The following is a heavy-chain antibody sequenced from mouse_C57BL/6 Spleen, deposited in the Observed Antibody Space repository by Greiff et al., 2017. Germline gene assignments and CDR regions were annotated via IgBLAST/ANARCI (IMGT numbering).Heavy chain of an antibody. CDR2: IRSKSNNYAT. CDR1: GFSFNTYA. CDR3: VRHYYVRAMDY. Sequence: DVKLVESGGGLVQPKGSLKLSCAASGFSFNTYAMNWVRQAPGKGLEWVARIRSKSNNYATYYADSVKYRFTISREDSESMLYLQMNNLKTEDTAMYYCVRHYYVRAMDYWVQGTSVTVSS. J-gene: IGHJ4*01. V-gene: IGHV10-1*01. D-gene: IGHD1-1*01.